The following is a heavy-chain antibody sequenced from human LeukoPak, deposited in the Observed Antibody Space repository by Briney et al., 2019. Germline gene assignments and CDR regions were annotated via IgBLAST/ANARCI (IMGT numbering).Heavy chain of an antibody. D-gene: IGHD5-24*01. CDR1: GGSISSYY. Sequence: PSETLSLTCTVSGGSISSYYWSWIRQPPGKGLEWIGYIYYSGSTNYNPSLKSRVTISVDTSKNQFSLKLSSVTAADTAVYYCARAKYGYDAFDIWGQGTMVTVSS. J-gene: IGHJ3*02. V-gene: IGHV4-59*01. CDR2: IYYSGST. CDR3: ARAKYGYDAFDI.